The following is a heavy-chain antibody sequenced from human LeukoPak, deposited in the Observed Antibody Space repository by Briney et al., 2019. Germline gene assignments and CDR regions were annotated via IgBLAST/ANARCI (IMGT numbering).Heavy chain of an antibody. J-gene: IGHJ2*01. CDR1: GFTFSSYG. D-gene: IGHD7-27*01. V-gene: IGHV3-30*18. Sequence: PGRSLRLSCAASGFTFSSYGMHWVRQAPGKGLEWVAVISYDGSNTYYADSVKGRFTISRDNSKNTLYLQMNSLRAEDTAVYYCAKDRWGNSHWYFDLWGRGTLVTVSS. CDR2: ISYDGSNT. CDR3: AKDRWGNSHWYFDL.